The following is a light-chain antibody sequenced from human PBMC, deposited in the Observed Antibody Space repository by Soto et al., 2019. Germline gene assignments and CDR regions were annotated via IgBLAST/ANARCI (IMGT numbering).Light chain of an antibody. CDR2: GTS. CDR1: QSLSSS. J-gene: IGKJ1*01. Sequence: KLLTQSPGTLSLSPGERATLFCRASQSLSSSLAWYQQKSGQAPRLIIYGTSRRATGVPVRFSGSGSGTDFTLTISSLQSEDFGVYFCRQYDNWPWTFGQGTKVDIK. V-gene: IGKV3-15*01. CDR3: RQYDNWPWT.